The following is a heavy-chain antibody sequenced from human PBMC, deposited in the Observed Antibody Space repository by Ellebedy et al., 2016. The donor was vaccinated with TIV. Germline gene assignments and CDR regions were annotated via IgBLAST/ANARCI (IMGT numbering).Heavy chain of an antibody. CDR2: IIPIFGTA. CDR3: ATTLGYCTNGVCYTEYSDYYGMDV. CDR1: GGTFSSYA. Sequence: SVKVSXXASGGTFSSYAISWVRQAPGQGLEWMGGIIPIFGTANYAQKFQGRVTITADESTSTAYMELSSLRSEDTAVYYCATTLGYCTNGVCYTEYSDYYGMDVWGQGTTVTVSS. V-gene: IGHV1-69*13. D-gene: IGHD2-8*01. J-gene: IGHJ6*02.